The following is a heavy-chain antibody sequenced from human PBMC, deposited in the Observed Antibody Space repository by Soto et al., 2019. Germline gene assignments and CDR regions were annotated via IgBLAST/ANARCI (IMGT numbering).Heavy chain of an antibody. CDR3: ARGGTSGAGYYMDV. Sequence: SETLSLTCAVYGGSLSGYYLSWIRQPPGKGLEWIGEINHRGSTNYNPSLKSRVTLSLDTSKNQFSLKMNSVTAADTAVYFCARGGTSGAGYYMDVWGKGPTVTVSS. V-gene: IGHV4-34*01. D-gene: IGHD1-1*01. J-gene: IGHJ6*03. CDR2: INHRGST. CDR1: GGSLSGYY.